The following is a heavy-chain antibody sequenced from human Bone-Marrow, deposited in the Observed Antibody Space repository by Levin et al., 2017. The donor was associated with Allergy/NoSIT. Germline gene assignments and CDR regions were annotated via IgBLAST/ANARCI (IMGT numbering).Heavy chain of an antibody. Sequence: PGGSLRLSCAASGFTFTNYAMSWVRQAPGMGLEWVASISGSGGTSYYADSVTGRFTISRDNSRNTLYLQMSSLRAEDTAVYYCAKFGGYDHAYRNYGLDVWGQGTTVTVSS. D-gene: IGHD5-12*01. V-gene: IGHV3-23*01. CDR2: ISGSGGTS. CDR3: AKFGGYDHAYRNYGLDV. CDR1: GFTFTNYA. J-gene: IGHJ6*02.